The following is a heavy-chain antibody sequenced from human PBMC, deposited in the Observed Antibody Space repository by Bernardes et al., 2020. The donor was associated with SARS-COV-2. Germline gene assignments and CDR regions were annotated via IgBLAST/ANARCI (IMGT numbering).Heavy chain of an antibody. D-gene: IGHD2-2*01. CDR2: LSYDSVSR. CDR3: ARDGFGASRIGVAPAAPRIVSDS. J-gene: IGHJ5*01. Sequence: GGFLRPPFTAPGFTFSFSALPWVRPTPDKGLPCVAVLSYDSVSRYYADPVRGRFTVSRDNSKNTAYLHLNSLRDEDTAVYYCARDGFGASRIGVAPAAPRIVSDSWGQGTLVNVSS. V-gene: IGHV3-30*04. CDR1: GFTFSFSA.